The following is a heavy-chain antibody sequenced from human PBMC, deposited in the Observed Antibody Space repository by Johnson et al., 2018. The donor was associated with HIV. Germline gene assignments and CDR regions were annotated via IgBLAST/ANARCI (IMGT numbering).Heavy chain of an antibody. V-gene: IGHV3-30*04. CDR1: GFTFNKFA. J-gene: IGHJ3*02. Sequence: QVQLVESGGGLVQPGGSLRLSCAASGFTFNKFAMHWVRQAPGKGLEWLAFISFDGSNKYYADSVKGRFTVSRDNAKNSLYLQMNSLRAEDTALYYCARELIVGATNAFDIWGQGTVVTVSS. CDR2: ISFDGSNK. D-gene: IGHD1-26*01. CDR3: ARELIVGATNAFDI.